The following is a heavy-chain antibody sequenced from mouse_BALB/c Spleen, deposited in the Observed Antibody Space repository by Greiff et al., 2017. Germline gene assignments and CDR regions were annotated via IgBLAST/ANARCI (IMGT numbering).Heavy chain of an antibody. CDR3: ARGGAMDY. Sequence: EVQLQQSGAELVRPGALVQLSCKASGFNIKDYYMHWVKQRPEQGLEWIGWIDPENGNTIYDPKFQGKASITADTSSNTAYRQLSSLTSEDTAVYYCARGGAMDYWGQGTSVTVSS. J-gene: IGHJ4*01. V-gene: IGHV14-1*02. CDR2: IDPENGNT. CDR1: GFNIKDYY.